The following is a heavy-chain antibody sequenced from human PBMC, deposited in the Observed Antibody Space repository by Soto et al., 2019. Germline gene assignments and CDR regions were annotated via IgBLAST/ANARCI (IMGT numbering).Heavy chain of an antibody. Sequence: GGSLRLSCAASGFTFSSYAMHWVRQAPGKGLEWVAVISYDGSNKYYADSVKGRFTISRDNSKNTLYLQMNSLRAEDTAVYYCETIAAAGQFDYWGQGTLVTVSS. V-gene: IGHV3-30-3*01. D-gene: IGHD6-13*01. CDR2: ISYDGSNK. CDR1: GFTFSSYA. J-gene: IGHJ4*02. CDR3: ETIAAAGQFDY.